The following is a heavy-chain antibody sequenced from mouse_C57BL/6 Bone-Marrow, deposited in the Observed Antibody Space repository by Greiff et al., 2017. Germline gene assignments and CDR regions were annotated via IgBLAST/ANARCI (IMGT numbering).Heavy chain of an antibody. Sequence: QVHVKQSGAELARPGASVKLSCKASGYTFTSYGISWVKQRTGQGLEWIGEIYPRSGNTYYNEKFKGKATLTADKPSSTAYMELRSLTSEDSAVYFCASYGYYGRGHWGQGTTLTVSS. CDR2: IYPRSGNT. J-gene: IGHJ2*01. V-gene: IGHV1-81*01. CDR1: GYTFTSYG. D-gene: IGHD2-3*01. CDR3: ASYGYYGRGH.